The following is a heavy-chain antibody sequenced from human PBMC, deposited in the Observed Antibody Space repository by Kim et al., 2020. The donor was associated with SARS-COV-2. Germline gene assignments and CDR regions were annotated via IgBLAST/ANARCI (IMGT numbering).Heavy chain of an antibody. CDR2: ISYDGSNK. CDR3: ASIAAMYFDY. Sequence: GGSLRLSCAASGFTFSSYGMHWVRQAPGKGLEWVAVISYDGSNKYYADSVKGRFTISRDNSKNTLYLQMNSLRAEDTAVYYCASIAAMYFDYWGQGTLVTGSS. J-gene: IGHJ4*02. CDR1: GFTFSSYG. D-gene: IGHD6-13*01. V-gene: IGHV3-33*05.